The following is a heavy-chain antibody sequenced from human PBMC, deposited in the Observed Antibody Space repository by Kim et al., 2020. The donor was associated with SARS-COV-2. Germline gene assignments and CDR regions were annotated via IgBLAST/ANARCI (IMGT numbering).Heavy chain of an antibody. CDR1: GGSISSSSYY. V-gene: IGHV4-39*01. Sequence: SETLSLTCTVSGGSISSSSYYWGWIRQPPGKGLEWIGSIYYSGSTYYNPSLKSRVTISVDTSKNQFSLKLSSVTAADTAVYYCARHVDNWNDANWFDPWGQGTLVTVSS. CDR3: ARHVDNWNDANWFDP. J-gene: IGHJ5*02. CDR2: IYYSGST. D-gene: IGHD1-20*01.